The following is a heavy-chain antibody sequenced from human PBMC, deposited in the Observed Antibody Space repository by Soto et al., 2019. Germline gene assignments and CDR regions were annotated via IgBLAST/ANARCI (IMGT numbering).Heavy chain of an antibody. V-gene: IGHV3-15*07. CDR3: NAYCDFWGGHTPL. CDR2: IKSKADGETI. Sequence: EVQLVKSRGGLVKPGGSVGLSCAASGFTFENVWMHWVRQAPGKGLEWVGRIKSKADGETIDYAEPVKGRFSISRDDSKNTLYLQMNNLKTEDTAVYYCNAYCDFWGGHTPLWGQGTLVAVSS. CDR1: GFTFENVW. J-gene: IGHJ4*02. D-gene: IGHD3-3*01.